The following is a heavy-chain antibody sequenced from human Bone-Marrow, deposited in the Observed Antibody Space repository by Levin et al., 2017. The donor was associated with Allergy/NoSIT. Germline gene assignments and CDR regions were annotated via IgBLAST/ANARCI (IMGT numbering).Heavy chain of an antibody. D-gene: IGHD6-19*01. CDR2: IKDDGSEK. J-gene: IGHJ4*02. CDR3: ARLYKSGWFGVDY. Sequence: PGGSLRLSCAASGFIFTNYEMHWVRQAPGKGLEWVANIKDDGSEKYYVDSVKGRFTIARDNAKNSLYLEMNSLRAEDTAVYYCARLYKSGWFGVDYRGQGTLVTVSS. CDR1: GFIFTNYE. V-gene: IGHV3-7*01.